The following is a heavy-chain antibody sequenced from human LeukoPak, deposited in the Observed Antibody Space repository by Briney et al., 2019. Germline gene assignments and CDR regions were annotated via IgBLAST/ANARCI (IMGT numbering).Heavy chain of an antibody. CDR1: GGSISSYY. Sequence: SETLSLTCTVSGGSISSYYWSWIRQPPGKGLEWIGYIYYSGSTNYNPSLKSRVTISVDTSKNQFSLKLSSVTAADTAVYYCAREEQLHAFDIWGQGTMVTVSS. V-gene: IGHV4-59*01. J-gene: IGHJ3*02. CDR3: AREEQLHAFDI. D-gene: IGHD6-13*01. CDR2: IYYSGST.